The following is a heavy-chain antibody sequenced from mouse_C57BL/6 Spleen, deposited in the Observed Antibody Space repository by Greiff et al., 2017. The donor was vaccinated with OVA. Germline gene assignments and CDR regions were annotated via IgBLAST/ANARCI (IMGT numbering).Heavy chain of an antibody. CDR3: AGYDWDAWYFDV. CDR1: GFTFTDYY. D-gene: IGHD4-1*01. Sequence: EVKLVEPGGGLVQPGGSLSLSCAASGFTFTDYYMSWVRQPPGKALEWLGFIRNKANGYTTEYSVSVKGRFTISRDNSQSILYLPMNALRAEDSASCYCAGYDWDAWYFDVWGTGTTVTVSS. J-gene: IGHJ1*03. V-gene: IGHV7-3*01. CDR2: IRNKANGYTT.